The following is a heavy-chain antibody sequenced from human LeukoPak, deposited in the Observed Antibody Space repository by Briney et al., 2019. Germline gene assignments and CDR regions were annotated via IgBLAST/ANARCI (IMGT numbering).Heavy chain of an antibody. CDR1: GFTFSSYE. V-gene: IGHV3-48*03. J-gene: IGHJ4*02. Sequence: GGSLRLFCAASGFTFSSYEMNWVRQAPGKGLEWVSYISSSGSTIFYADSVKGRFTISRDNAKNSLYLQMNSLRAEDTAVYYCARDAPPTYCSGGSCATLLRDYFDYWGQGTLVTVSS. D-gene: IGHD2-15*01. CDR3: ARDAPPTYCSGGSCATLLRDYFDY. CDR2: ISSSGSTI.